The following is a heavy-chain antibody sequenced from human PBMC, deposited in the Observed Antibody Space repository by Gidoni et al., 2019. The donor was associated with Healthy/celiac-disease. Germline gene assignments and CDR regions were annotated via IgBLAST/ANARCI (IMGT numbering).Heavy chain of an antibody. CDR3: ARDYEDIVVVTAHYYYYGMDV. V-gene: IGHV3-21*01. J-gene: IGHJ6*02. CDR1: AFTFSSYS. CDR2: ISSSSSYI. Sequence: EVQLVESGGGLVKPGGSLRLSCAASAFTFSSYSMNWVRQAPGKGLEWVSSISSSSSYIYYADSVKGRFTISRDNAKNSLYLQMNSLRAEDTAVYYCARDYEDIVVVTAHYYYYGMDVWGQGTTVTVSS. D-gene: IGHD2-21*02.